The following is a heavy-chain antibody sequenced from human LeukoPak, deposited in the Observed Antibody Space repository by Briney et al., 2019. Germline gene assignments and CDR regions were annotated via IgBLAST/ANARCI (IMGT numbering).Heavy chain of an antibody. CDR1: GGSISSSSYY. CDR2: IYYSGST. V-gene: IGHV4-39*07. D-gene: IGHD1-26*01. Sequence: SSETLSLTCTVSGGSISSSSYYWGWIRQPPGKGLEWTGSIYYSGSTYYNPSLKSRVTISVDTSKSQFSLKLSSVTAADTAVYYCATLWRLGASTGEAFDIWGQGTMVTVSS. J-gene: IGHJ3*02. CDR3: ATLWRLGASTGEAFDI.